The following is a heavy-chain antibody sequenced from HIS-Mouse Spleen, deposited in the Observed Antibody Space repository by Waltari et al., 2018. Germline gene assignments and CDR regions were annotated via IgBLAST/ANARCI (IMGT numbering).Heavy chain of an antibody. D-gene: IGHD6-13*01. J-gene: IGHJ2*01. V-gene: IGHV4-39*07. CDR1: GGSISSSSYY. CDR2: IYYSGST. Sequence: QLQLQESGPGLVKPSETLSLTCTVSGGSISSSSYYWGWIRQPPGKGLEWIGSIYYSGSTYYNTTLKSRVTIAVDTAKNQVSLKLSSVTAADTAVYYCAREIPYSSSWYDWYFDLWGRGTLVTVSS. CDR3: AREIPYSSSWYDWYFDL.